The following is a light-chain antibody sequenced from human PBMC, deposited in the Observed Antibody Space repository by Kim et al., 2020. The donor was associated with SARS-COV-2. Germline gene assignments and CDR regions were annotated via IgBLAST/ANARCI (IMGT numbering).Light chain of an antibody. CDR1: QSVRGSY. Sequence: PEESATLSCRASQSVRGSYLAWYQQQKPGQAPRLLIYGASSRATGIPDRFSGSGYGTDFTLTISRLEPEDFAVYYCQQYGNAPDTFGQGTRLEIK. CDR3: QQYGNAPDT. J-gene: IGKJ5*01. V-gene: IGKV3-20*01. CDR2: GAS.